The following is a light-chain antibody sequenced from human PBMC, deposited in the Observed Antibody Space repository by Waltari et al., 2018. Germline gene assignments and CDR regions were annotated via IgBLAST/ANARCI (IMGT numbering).Light chain of an antibody. J-gene: IGLJ2*01. V-gene: IGLV2-14*01. CDR2: EVN. Sequence: QSALTQPASVSRPPGQSITISCTGTSSDVGGYTFVSWYQQPPGQVPKLIIYEVNTRPSGVSNRFSGSKSGNTASLTISGLQAEDEADYYCSSYTRHETGIFGGGTKLTVL. CDR1: SSDVGGYTF. CDR3: SSYTRHETGI.